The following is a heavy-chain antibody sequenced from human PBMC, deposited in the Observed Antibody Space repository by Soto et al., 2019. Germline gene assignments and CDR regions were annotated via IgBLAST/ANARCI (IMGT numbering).Heavy chain of an antibody. CDR2: INHSGST. CDR3: ARGLGPVSSHKVVTPPPVGWFDP. D-gene: IGHD3-22*01. CDR1: GGSFSGYY. Sequence: SETLSLTCAVYGGSFSGYYWSWIRQPPGKGLEWIGEINHSGSTNYNPSLKSRVTISVDTSKNQFSLKLSSVTAADTAVYYCARGLGPVSSHKVVTPPPVGWFDPWGQGTLVTVSS. J-gene: IGHJ5*02. V-gene: IGHV4-34*01.